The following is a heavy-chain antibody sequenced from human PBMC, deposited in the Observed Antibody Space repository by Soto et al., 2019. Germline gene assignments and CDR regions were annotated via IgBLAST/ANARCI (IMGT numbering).Heavy chain of an antibody. CDR2: ISAYNGNT. Sequence: QVQLVQSGAEVKKPGASVKVSCKASGYTFTSYGISWVRQDPGQGLEWMGWISAYNGNTNYAQKLQGRGTMTTDASPSTAYMELRSLRSDDTAVYYCARDLMGYGGEPWFDPWGPGTLVTVSS. CDR1: GYTFTSYG. D-gene: IGHD3-16*01. CDR3: ARDLMGYGGEPWFDP. V-gene: IGHV1-18*04. J-gene: IGHJ5*02.